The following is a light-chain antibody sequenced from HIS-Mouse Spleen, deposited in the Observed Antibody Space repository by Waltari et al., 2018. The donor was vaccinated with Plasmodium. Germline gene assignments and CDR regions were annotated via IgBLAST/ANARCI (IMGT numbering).Light chain of an antibody. V-gene: IGKV3-15*01. J-gene: IGKJ3*01. CDR3: QQYNNWSFT. CDR2: GAS. Sequence: EIVMTQSPATLSVSPGERATLSCRARQSVSSNVAWYQQKPGQAPRLLIYGASTRATGIPARFRGSGSGTEVTLTISSLQSEDFAVYYCQQYNNWSFTFGPGTKVDIK. CDR1: QSVSSN.